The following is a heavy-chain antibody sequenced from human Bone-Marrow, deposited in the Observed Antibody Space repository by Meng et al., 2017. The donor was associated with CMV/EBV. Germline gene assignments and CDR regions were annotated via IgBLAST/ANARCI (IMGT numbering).Heavy chain of an antibody. V-gene: IGHV3-23*01. CDR1: GFTFSSYA. Sequence: GGSLRLSCAASGFTFSSYAMSWVRQAPGKGLEWVSAISGSGGSTYYADSVKGRFTISRDNSKNTLYLQMNSLRAEDTAVYYWARDLSSIASRPGDYLGQGTLVTVSS. D-gene: IGHD6-6*01. CDR2: ISGSGGST. J-gene: IGHJ4*02. CDR3: ARDLSSIASRPGDY.